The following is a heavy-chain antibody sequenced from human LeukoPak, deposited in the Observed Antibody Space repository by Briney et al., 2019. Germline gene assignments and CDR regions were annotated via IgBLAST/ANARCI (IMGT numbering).Heavy chain of an antibody. Sequence: ASVKVSCKASGYSFTSYAMHWVRQAPGQRLEWMGWINADNGNTKYSQKFQGRVTITRDTSASTAYMELSSLRSEDTAVYYCARNYYGSGSYYDFDYWGQGTLVTVS. V-gene: IGHV1-3*01. CDR3: ARNYYGSGSYYDFDY. J-gene: IGHJ4*02. D-gene: IGHD3-10*01. CDR1: GYSFTSYA. CDR2: INADNGNT.